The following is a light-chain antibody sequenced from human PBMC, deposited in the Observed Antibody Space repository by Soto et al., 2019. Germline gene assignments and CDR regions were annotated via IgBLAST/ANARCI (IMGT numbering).Light chain of an antibody. V-gene: IGLV2-14*01. CDR3: SSYLSSGTLYV. J-gene: IGLJ1*01. CDR2: DVT. CDR1: SSDVGDYNY. Sequence: QSALTQPASVSGSPGQSITISCTGSSSDVGDYNYVAWYQQHPDKAPKLMIFDVTSRPSGVSNRFSGSKSGSTASLTISGFQAEDEADYFCSSYLSSGTLYVFGTGTKLTVL.